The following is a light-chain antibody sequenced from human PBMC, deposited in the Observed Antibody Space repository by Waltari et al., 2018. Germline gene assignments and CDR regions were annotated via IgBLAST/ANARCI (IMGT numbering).Light chain of an antibody. CDR2: GTS. CDR3: HHYGSSGDS. V-gene: IGKV3-20*01. J-gene: IGKJ2*03. Sequence: ELVLTQSPGTLSLSPGGRATLSCRASQSVSSTYLGWYQQKPGQAPRPLIYGTSSRATGIPDRFSGSGSATDFTLTISRLEPEDFAVYFCHHYGSSGDSFGQGTKLEIK. CDR1: QSVSSTY.